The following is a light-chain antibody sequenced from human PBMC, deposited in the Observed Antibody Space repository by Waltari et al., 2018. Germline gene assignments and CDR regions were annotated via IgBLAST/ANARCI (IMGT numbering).Light chain of an antibody. Sequence: FILTQPHSVSESPGKTVTISCTRSGGSIARHYVQWYQQRPGSAPPTVIYDDDQRPSGVPDRFSGSIDSSSNSASLTISELKTEDEADYYCQSYDSNESVVFGGGTKLTVL. J-gene: IGLJ2*01. CDR3: QSYDSNESVV. V-gene: IGLV6-57*04. CDR1: GGSIARHY. CDR2: DDD.